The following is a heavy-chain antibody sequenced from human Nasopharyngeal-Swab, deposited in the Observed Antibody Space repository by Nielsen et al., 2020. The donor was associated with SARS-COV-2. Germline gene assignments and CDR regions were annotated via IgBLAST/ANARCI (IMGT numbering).Heavy chain of an antibody. V-gene: IGHV3-23*01. D-gene: IGHD3-9*01. CDR3: AKDLPYYDILTGYYSYYYGMDV. CDR2: ISGSGGST. J-gene: IGHJ6*02. CDR1: GFTFSSYA. Sequence: GGSLRLSCAASGFTFSSYAMSWVRQAPGQGLEWVSAISGSGGSTYYADSVKGRFTISRDNSKNTLYLQMNSLRAEDTAVYYCAKDLPYYDILTGYYSYYYGMDVWGQGTTVTVSS.